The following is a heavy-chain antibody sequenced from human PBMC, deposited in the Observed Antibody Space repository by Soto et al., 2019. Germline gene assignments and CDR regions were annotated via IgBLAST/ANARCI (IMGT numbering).Heavy chain of an antibody. J-gene: IGHJ6*03. D-gene: IGHD3-9*01. CDR2: ISGSGGST. Sequence: GGSLRLSCAASGGTFSSYAMSWVRQAPGKGLEWVSAISGSGGSTYYADSVKGRFTISRDNSKNTLYLQMNSLRAEDTAVYYCAKHVQILYYYYYMDVWGKGTTVTVS. CDR3: AKHVQILYYYYYMDV. CDR1: GGTFSSYA. V-gene: IGHV3-23*01.